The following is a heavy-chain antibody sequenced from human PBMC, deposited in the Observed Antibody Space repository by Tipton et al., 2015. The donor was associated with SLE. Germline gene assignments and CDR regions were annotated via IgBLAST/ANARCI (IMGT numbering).Heavy chain of an antibody. V-gene: IGHV4-59*01. Sequence: TLSLTCTVYGGSISSYYWSWIRQSPGKGLEWIGYIYYTGGTSYNPSLKSRVTISVDTSKNRFSLNLSSVTAADTAVYYCARVRRDSSSWGLDYWGQGTLITVSS. CDR2: IYYTGGT. CDR3: ARVRRDSSSWGLDY. J-gene: IGHJ4*02. D-gene: IGHD6-13*01. CDR1: GGSISSYY.